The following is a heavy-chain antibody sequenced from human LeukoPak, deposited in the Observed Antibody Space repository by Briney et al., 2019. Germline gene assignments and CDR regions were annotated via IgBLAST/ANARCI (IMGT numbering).Heavy chain of an antibody. Sequence: QAGGSLRLSCAASGFTFSRHWMRWVRQAPGKGLEWVSGMSADSATTFYADSVERRFTISRDNSQNTLYLQMKSLRAEDTPVYFCAKWAIGYGRNSRYYFDHWGQGTLPTVSS. V-gene: IGHV3-23*01. J-gene: IGHJ4*02. D-gene: IGHD4-23*01. CDR3: AKWAIGYGRNSRYYFDH. CDR2: MSADSATT. CDR1: GFTFSRHW.